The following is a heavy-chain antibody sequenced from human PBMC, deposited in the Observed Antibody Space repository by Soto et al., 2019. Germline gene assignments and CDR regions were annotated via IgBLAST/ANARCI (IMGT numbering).Heavy chain of an antibody. D-gene: IGHD3-10*01. Sequence: GSLRLSCAASGFTFSSYAMSWVRQAPGKGLEWVSAISGSGGSTYYADSVKGRFTISRDNSKNTLYLQMNSLRAEDTAVYYCAKVGTYGSGSYLDWFDPWGQGTLVTVSS. CDR2: ISGSGGST. CDR1: GFTFSSYA. CDR3: AKVGTYGSGSYLDWFDP. V-gene: IGHV3-23*01. J-gene: IGHJ5*02.